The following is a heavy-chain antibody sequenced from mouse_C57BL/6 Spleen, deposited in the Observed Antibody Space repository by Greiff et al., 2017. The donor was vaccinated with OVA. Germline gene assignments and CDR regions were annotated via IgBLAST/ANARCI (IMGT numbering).Heavy chain of an antibody. J-gene: IGHJ1*03. CDR3: ARGEYHWYFDV. V-gene: IGHV1-26*01. Sequence: VQLQQSGPELVKPGASVKISCKASGYTFTDYYMNWVKQSHGKSLEWIGDINPNNGGTSYNQKFKGKATLTVDKSSSTAYMELRSLTSEDSAVYYCARGEYHWYFDVWGTGTTVTVSS. D-gene: IGHD5-1*01. CDR2: INPNNGGT. CDR1: GYTFTDYY.